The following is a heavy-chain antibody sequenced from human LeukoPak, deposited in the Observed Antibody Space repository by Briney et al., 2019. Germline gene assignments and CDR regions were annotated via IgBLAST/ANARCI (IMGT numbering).Heavy chain of an antibody. J-gene: IGHJ3*02. CDR1: GYTFTGYY. CDR2: INPNSGGT. Sequence: ASVKVSCKASGYTFTGYYMHWVRQAPGQGLGWMGWINPNSGGTNYAQKFQGRVTMTRDTSISTAYMELSRLRSDDTAVYYCARDRGVYPFPPLDAFDIWGQGTMVTVSS. CDR3: ARDRGVYPFPPLDAFDI. V-gene: IGHV1-2*02. D-gene: IGHD3-10*01.